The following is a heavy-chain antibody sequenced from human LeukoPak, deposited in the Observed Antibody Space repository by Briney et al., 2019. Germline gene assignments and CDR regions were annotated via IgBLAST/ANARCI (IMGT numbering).Heavy chain of an antibody. D-gene: IGHD7-27*01. CDR2: IDQDGSDK. CDR1: GFTFSSYW. V-gene: IGHV3-7*01. CDR3: ARATLGWFDP. Sequence: PGGSLRLSCAASGFTFSSYWMSWVRQAPGKGLEWVASIDQDGSDKFSVDSVKGRFTISRDNARNSMYLQMNSLRAEDTAVYYCARATLGWFDPRGQGTLVTVSS. J-gene: IGHJ5*02.